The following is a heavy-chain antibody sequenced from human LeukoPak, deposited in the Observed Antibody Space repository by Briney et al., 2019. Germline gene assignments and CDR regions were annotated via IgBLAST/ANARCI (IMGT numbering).Heavy chain of an antibody. V-gene: IGHV3-49*03. J-gene: IGHJ3*02. D-gene: IGHD4-17*01. CDR1: GFTFGDYA. CDR2: IRSKAYGGTT. CDR3: TRYPLRRRCPAFDI. Sequence: GGSLRLSCTASGFTFGDYAMSWFRQAPGKGLEWVGFIRSKAYGGTTEYAASVKGRFTISRDDSKSIAYLQMNSLKTEDTAVYYCTRYPLRRRCPAFDIWGQGTMVTVSS.